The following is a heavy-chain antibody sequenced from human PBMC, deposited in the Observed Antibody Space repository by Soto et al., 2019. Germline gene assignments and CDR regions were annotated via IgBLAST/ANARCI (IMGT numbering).Heavy chain of an antibody. CDR1: GYTFTGYY. J-gene: IGHJ6*02. Sequence: GASVKVSCKASGYTFTGYYMHWVRQAPGQGLEWMGWINPNSGGTNYAQKFQGWVTMTRDTSISTAYMELSRLRSDDTAVYYCARGLSLRIAALRDYYYYYGMDVWGQGTTVTAP. CDR2: INPNSGGT. V-gene: IGHV1-2*04. D-gene: IGHD6-6*01. CDR3: ARGLSLRIAALRDYYYYYGMDV.